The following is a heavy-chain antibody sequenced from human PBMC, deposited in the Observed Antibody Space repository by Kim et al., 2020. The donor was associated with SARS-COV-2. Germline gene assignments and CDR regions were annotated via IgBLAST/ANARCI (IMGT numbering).Heavy chain of an antibody. D-gene: IGHD6-19*01. CDR2: INHSGST. V-gene: IGHV4-34*01. Sequence: SETLSLTCAVYGGSFSGYYWSWIRQPPGKGLEWIGEINHSGSTNYNPSLKSRVTISVDTSKNQFSLKLSSVTAADTAVYYCARVRYSSGDFDYWGQGTLVTVSS. CDR3: ARVRYSSGDFDY. J-gene: IGHJ4*02. CDR1: GGSFSGYY.